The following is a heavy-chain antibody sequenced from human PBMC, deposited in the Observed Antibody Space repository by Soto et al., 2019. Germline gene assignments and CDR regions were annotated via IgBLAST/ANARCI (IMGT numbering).Heavy chain of an antibody. J-gene: IGHJ6*02. CDR3: ARVVIMYYYGMDV. Sequence: SETLSLTCTVSGGSVSSGSYYWSWIRQPPGKGLEWIGYIYYSGSTNYNPSLKSRVTISVDTSKNQFSLKLSSVTAADTAVYYCARVVIMYYYGMDVWGQGTTVTVYS. V-gene: IGHV4-61*01. CDR1: GGSVSSGSYY. CDR2: IYYSGST. D-gene: IGHD3-3*01.